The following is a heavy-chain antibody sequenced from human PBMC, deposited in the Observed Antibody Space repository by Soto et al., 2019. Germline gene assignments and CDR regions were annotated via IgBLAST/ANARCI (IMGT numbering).Heavy chain of an antibody. D-gene: IGHD3-3*02. J-gene: IGHJ6*03. CDR3: ARAHDTLAYDYYYYYYMDV. V-gene: IGHV1-18*01. Sequence: ASVKVSCKASGYTFTSYGISWVRQAPGQGLEWMGWISAYNGNTNYAQKLQGRVTMTTDTSTSTAYMELRSLGSDDTAVYYCARAHDTLAYDYYYYYYMDVWGKGTTVTVSS. CDR2: ISAYNGNT. CDR1: GYTFTSYG.